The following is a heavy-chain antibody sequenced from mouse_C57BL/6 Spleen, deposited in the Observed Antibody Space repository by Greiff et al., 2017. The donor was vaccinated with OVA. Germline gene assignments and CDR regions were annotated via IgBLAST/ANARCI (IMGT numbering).Heavy chain of an antibody. Sequence: QVQLQQSGAELVRPGASVTLSCKASGYTFTDYEMHWVKQTPVHGLEWIGAIDPETGGTAYNQKFKGKAILTADKSSSTAYMELRSLTSEDSAVYYCTIYGSSYYFDYWGQGTTLTVSS. V-gene: IGHV1-15*01. J-gene: IGHJ2*01. CDR1: GYTFTDYE. CDR3: TIYGSSYYFDY. CDR2: IDPETGGT. D-gene: IGHD1-1*01.